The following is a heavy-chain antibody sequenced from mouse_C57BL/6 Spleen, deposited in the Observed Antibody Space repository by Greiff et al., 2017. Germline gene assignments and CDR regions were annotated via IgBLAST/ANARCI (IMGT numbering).Heavy chain of an antibody. CDR2: IWSSGST. J-gene: IGHJ2*01. CDR1: GFSLTSYG. CDR3: ARSNYYGSSSRLDY. D-gene: IGHD1-1*01. V-gene: IGHV2-2*01. Sequence: VQLQESGPGLVQPSQSLSITCTVSGFSLTSYGVHWVRQSPGKGLEWLGVIWSSGSTDYNAAFISRLSISKDNSKSQVFFKMNSLQADDTAIYYCARSNYYGSSSRLDYWGQGTTLTVSS.